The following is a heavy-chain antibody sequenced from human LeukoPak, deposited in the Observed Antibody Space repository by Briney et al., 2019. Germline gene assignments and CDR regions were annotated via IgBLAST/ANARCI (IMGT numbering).Heavy chain of an antibody. CDR3: AKDPSITIFGVAPFDP. D-gene: IGHD3-3*01. CDR2: ICGSGGCT. CDR1: GFTFNTYA. V-gene: IGHV3-23*01. J-gene: IGHJ5*02. Sequence: GGSLRLSCEASGFTFNTYAIYWVRQAPGKGLEWVSGICGSGGCTYYADSVKGRFTISRDNSKNTLYLQMNSLRAEDTAVYYCAKDPSITIFGVAPFDPWGQGTLVTVSS.